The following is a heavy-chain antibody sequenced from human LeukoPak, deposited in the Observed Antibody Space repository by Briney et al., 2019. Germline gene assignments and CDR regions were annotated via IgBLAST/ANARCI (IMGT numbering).Heavy chain of an antibody. CDR2: INPNSGGT. D-gene: IGHD6-6*01. CDR3: ARGTARKQLVHWFDP. V-gene: IGHV1-2*02. Sequence: ASVKVSCKASGYTFTGYYMHWVRQAPGRGLEWMGWINPNSGGTNYAQKFQGRVTMTRDTSISTAYMELSRLRSDDTAVYYCARGTARKQLVHWFDPWGQGTLVTVSS. J-gene: IGHJ5*02. CDR1: GYTFTGYY.